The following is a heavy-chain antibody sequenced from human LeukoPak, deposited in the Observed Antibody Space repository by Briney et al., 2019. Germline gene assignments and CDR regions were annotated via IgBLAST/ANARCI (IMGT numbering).Heavy chain of an antibody. CDR3: ARVGATSPLVYYFDY. J-gene: IGHJ4*02. CDR1: GGTFSSYA. Sequence: ASVKVSCKASGGTFSSYAISWVRQAPGQGLEWMGRIIPILGIANYAQKFQGRVTITADKSTSTAHMELSSLRSEDTAVYYCARVGATSPLVYYFDYWGQGTLVTVSS. D-gene: IGHD1-26*01. CDR2: IIPILGIA. V-gene: IGHV1-69*04.